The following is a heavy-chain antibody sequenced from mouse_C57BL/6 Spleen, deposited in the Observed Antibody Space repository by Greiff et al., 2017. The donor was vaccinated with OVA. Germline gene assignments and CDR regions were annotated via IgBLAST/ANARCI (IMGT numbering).Heavy chain of an antibody. CDR2: ISSGGDYI. V-gene: IGHV5-9-1*02. CDR3: TRDGPTLGRVFAY. D-gene: IGHD4-1*01. Sequence: EVQVVESGEGLVKPGGSLKLSCAASGFTFSSYAMSWVRQTPEKRLEWVAYISSGGDYIYYADPVKGRFTISRDNARNTLYLQMSSLKSEDTAIYYCTRDGPTLGRVFAYWGQGTLVTVSA. CDR1: GFTFSSYA. J-gene: IGHJ3*01.